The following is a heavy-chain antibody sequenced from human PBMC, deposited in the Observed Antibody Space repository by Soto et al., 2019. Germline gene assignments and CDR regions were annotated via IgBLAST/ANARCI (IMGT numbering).Heavy chain of an antibody. J-gene: IGHJ3*02. CDR1: GGGFSSYA. CDR3: ARDLPYYYDSSGYDAFDI. CDR2: IIPIFGTA. Sequence: SVKGSCKASGGGFSSYAISWVLQAPGQGLEWMGGIIPIFGTANYAQKFQGRVTITADESTSTAYMELSSLRSEDTAVYYCARDLPYYYDSSGYDAFDIWGQGTMVTVSS. V-gene: IGHV1-69*13. D-gene: IGHD3-22*01.